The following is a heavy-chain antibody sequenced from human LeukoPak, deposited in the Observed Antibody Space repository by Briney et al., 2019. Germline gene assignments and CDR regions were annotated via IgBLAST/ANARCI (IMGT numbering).Heavy chain of an antibody. V-gene: IGHV3-23*01. J-gene: IGHJ4*02. CDR1: GFTFRRYG. CDR2: ISGSGGST. Sequence: GGSLRLSCAAAGFTFRRYGMSWVRQAPGKGLEWVSAISGSGGSTFYADSVKGRFTISRDNSKNTLYLQMNSLRVEDTAIYYCARRGYHDSSGYDYWGQGTPVTVSS. D-gene: IGHD3-22*01. CDR3: ARRGYHDSSGYDY.